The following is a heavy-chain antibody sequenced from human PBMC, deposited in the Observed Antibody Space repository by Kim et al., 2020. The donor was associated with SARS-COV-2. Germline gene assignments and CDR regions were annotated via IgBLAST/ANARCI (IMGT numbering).Heavy chain of an antibody. CDR1: GAPISSYNYH. V-gene: IGHV4-39*01. CDR2: ISFTGTT. Sequence: SETLSLTCAVSGAPISSYNYHWAWIRQPPGKGLEWIASISFTGTTYYNPSLKGRATISADMSQSQLSLRLTSVTAADTAVYYCARHPCTRLTRVNVFDY. D-gene: IGHD2-21*02. CDR3: ARHPCTRLTRVNVFDY. J-gene: IGHJ4*01.